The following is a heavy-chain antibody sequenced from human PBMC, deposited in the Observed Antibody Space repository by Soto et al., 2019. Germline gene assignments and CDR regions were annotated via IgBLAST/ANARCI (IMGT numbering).Heavy chain of an antibody. D-gene: IGHD1-1*01. J-gene: IGHJ6*02. CDR1: GGTFSTYA. Sequence: QVQLVQSGAEVKKPGSSVKVSCKASGGTFSTYAISWVRQAPGQGLEWMGGVIPMLGTTNNAQKFQGRVTITADESTSTDYMELTSLRSEDTAVYYCASHAGTYYYDDMDVGCQWITVTVSS. V-gene: IGHV1-69*12. CDR2: VIPMLGTT. CDR3: ASHAGTYYYDDMDV.